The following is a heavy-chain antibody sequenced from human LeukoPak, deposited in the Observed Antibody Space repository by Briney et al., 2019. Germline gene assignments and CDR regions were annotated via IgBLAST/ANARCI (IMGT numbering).Heavy chain of an antibody. V-gene: IGHV1-18*01. CDR1: GYTFTSYG. J-gene: IGHJ4*02. CDR2: ISAYNGNT. Sequence: ASVKVSCKASGYTFTSYGISWVRQAPGQGLEWMGWISAYNGNTNYAQKLQGRVTMTTDKSTSTAYMELRSLRSDDTAVYYCARRTYSSSSSIFDYWGQGTLVTVSS. D-gene: IGHD6-6*01. CDR3: ARRTYSSSSSIFDY.